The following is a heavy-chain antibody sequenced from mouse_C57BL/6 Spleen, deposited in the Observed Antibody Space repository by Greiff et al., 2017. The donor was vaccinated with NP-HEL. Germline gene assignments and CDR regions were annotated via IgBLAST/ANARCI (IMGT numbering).Heavy chain of an antibody. CDR1: GFNIKDYY. J-gene: IGHJ4*01. CDR2: IDPEDGET. Sequence: EVQVVESGAELVKPGASVKLSCTASGFNIKDYYMHWVKQRTEQGLEWIGRIDPEDGETKYAPKFQGKATITADTSSNTAYLQLSSLTSEYTAVYYCAFLLRSDYYSMDYWGQGTSVTISS. CDR3: AFLLRSDYYSMDY. V-gene: IGHV14-2*01. D-gene: IGHD1-1*01.